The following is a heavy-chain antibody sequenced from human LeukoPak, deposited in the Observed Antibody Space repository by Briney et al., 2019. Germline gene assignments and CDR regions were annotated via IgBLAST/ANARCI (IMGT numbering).Heavy chain of an antibody. J-gene: IGHJ5*02. CDR1: GFTFSDYY. Sequence: GGSLRLSCAASGFTFSDYYMSWIRQAPGKGLEWVSYISSSGSTIYYADSVKGRFTISRDNAKNSLYLQMNSLRAEDTAVYYCARLESSGWTNWFDPWGQGTLVTVSS. CDR3: ARLESSGWTNWFDP. V-gene: IGHV3-11*01. D-gene: IGHD6-19*01. CDR2: ISSSGSTI.